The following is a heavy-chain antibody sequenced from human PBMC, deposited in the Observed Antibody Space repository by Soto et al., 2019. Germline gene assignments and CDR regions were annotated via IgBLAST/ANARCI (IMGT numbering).Heavy chain of an antibody. Sequence: QVQLQESGPRLVKASETLSLTCTVSGTSMTGHFWSWMRQPPGKGLEWIGYGYYSGSTLYNPSLKSRVNISLDTSKIHFSLRLSSVTSADTAVYYCARGVYLSLVRTGWFDPWGQGTLVTVSA. D-gene: IGHD3-10*01. V-gene: IGHV4-59*11. CDR1: GTSMTGHF. J-gene: IGHJ5*02. CDR3: ARGVYLSLVRTGWFDP. CDR2: GYYSGST.